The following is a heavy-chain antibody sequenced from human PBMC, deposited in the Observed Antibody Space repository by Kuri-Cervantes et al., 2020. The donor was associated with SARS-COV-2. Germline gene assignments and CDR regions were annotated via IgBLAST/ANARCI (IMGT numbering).Heavy chain of an antibody. V-gene: IGHV3-53*01. D-gene: IGHD2-15*01. CDR1: GFTVSSNY. CDR2: IYSGGST. J-gene: IGHJ4*02. Sequence: GESLKISCAASGFTVSSNYMSWVRQAPGEGLEWVSVIYSGGSTYYADSVKGRFTISRDNSKNTLYLQMNSLRAEDTAVYYCASGILYRWEGYFDYWGQGTLVTVSS. CDR3: ASGILYRWEGYFDY.